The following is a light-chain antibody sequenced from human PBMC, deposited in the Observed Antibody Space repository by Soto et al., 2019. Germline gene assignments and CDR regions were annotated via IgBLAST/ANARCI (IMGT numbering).Light chain of an antibody. CDR3: SSYTRTSSYV. J-gene: IGLJ1*01. Sequence: QSALTQPASVSGSPGQSITISCTGTSSDIGNYDYVSWYQQHPGKAPKLLISEVSNRPSGVSYRLSGSKSGTTASLTISGLQAEDEADYYCSSYTRTSSYVFGGGTKVTVL. CDR1: SSDIGNYDY. V-gene: IGLV2-14*01. CDR2: EVS.